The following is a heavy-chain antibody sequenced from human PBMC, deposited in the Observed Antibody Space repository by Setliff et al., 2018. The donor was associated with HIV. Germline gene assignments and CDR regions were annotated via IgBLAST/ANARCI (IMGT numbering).Heavy chain of an antibody. CDR1: GASSAASVSDFF. J-gene: IGHJ5*02. V-gene: IGHV4-4*09. D-gene: IGHD3-10*01. CDR2: IHSSGST. Sequence: SETLSLTCSVSGASSAASVSDFFWSWIRQPPGKGLEWIGNIHSSGSTNYNPSLKSRVTISVDTSKNQFYLRLSSVTAADTAVYYCARHGSNWFDPWGQGTQVTVSS. CDR3: ARHGSNWFDP.